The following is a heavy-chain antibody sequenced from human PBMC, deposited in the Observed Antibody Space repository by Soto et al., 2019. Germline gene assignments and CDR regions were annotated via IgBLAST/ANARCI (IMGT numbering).Heavy chain of an antibody. D-gene: IGHD3-10*02. Sequence: SETLSLTCTVSGGSVRSGKYYWSWIRQPPGKEPEWIGNVYYSGSTKYNPSLESRVTISVDTSKNQFFLKLSSVTAADTDMYYCARYVSLATPGPQCVDVWGQGTTVTVSS. V-gene: IGHV4-61*01. CDR3: ARYVSLATPGPQCVDV. J-gene: IGHJ6*02. CDR1: GGSVRSGKYY. CDR2: VYYSGST.